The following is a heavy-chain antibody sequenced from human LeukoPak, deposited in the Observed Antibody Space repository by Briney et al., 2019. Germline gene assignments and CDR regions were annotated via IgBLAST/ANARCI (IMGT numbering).Heavy chain of an antibody. CDR1: GFTFSNYW. Sequence: GGSLRLSCAASGFTFSNYWMSWVRQAPGKGLEWVANIKEDGSEKYYVDSVKGRFTISRDNARNSLYLQMNSLRAEDTAVYYCARTIRGYWGQGTLVTVSS. CDR2: IKEDGSEK. V-gene: IGHV3-7*02. D-gene: IGHD3-10*01. J-gene: IGHJ4*02. CDR3: ARTIRGY.